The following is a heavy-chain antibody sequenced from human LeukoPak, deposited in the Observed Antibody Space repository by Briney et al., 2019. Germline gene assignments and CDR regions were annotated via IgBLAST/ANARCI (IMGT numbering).Heavy chain of an antibody. CDR2: IITIVVIA. V-gene: IGHV1-69*05. Sequence: PVSPSCSPSRGTFRSSAISAVRQAPGQRLEWRGGIITIVVIANYAQQFQGRVTITTDESTSTAYKELSSLRSEDTAVYYCARGSKDFWSGYLGYYYYYTDVWGKGTTVAVPS. CDR3: ARGSKDFWSGYLGYYYYYTDV. J-gene: IGHJ6*03. CDR1: RGTFRSSA. D-gene: IGHD3-3*01.